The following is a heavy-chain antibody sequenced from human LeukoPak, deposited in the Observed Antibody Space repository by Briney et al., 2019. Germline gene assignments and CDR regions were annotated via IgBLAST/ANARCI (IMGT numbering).Heavy chain of an antibody. D-gene: IGHD5-18*01. V-gene: IGHV4-34*01. J-gene: IGHJ4*02. CDR3: ARRGYSYGYAWDY. CDR1: GGSFSGYY. CDR2: INHSGST. Sequence: SETLSLTCAVYGGSFSGYYWSWIRQPPGKGLEWIGEINHSGSTNYNPSLKSRVTISVDTSKNQFSLELSSVTAADTAVYYCARRGYSYGYAWDYWGQGTLVTVSS.